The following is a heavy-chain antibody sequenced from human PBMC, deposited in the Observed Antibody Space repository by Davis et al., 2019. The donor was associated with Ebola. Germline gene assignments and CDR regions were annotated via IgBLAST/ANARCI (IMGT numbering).Heavy chain of an antibody. J-gene: IGHJ4*02. CDR1: GFTFSSYW. CDR3: ASLPKTGDRNY. V-gene: IGHV3-74*01. CDR2: INSDGSST. D-gene: IGHD7-27*01. Sequence: GESLKISCAASGFTFSSYWMHWVRQAPGKGLVWVSRINSDGSSTSYADSVKGRFTISRDNAKNTLYLQMNSLRAEDTAVYYCASLPKTGDRNYWGQGTLVTVSS.